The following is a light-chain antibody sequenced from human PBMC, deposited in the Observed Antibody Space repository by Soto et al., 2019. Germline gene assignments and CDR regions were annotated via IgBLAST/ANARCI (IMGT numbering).Light chain of an antibody. J-gene: IGKJ1*01. Sequence: DIQMTQSPSTLSASVGDRVTITCRASQTVNTWLAWYPQKPGKAPKVLIFDASSLKTGVPSRFSGSGSGTEFTLTISNLQPDDFATYDCQQYDSYSSGPFGQGTKVDIK. V-gene: IGKV1-5*01. CDR3: QQYDSYSSGP. CDR2: DAS. CDR1: QTVNTW.